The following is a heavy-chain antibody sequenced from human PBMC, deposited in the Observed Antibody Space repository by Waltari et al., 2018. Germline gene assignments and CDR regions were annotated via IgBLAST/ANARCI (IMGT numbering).Heavy chain of an antibody. Sequence: QVQLQQWGAGLLKPSETLSLTCAVYGGSFSGYYWSWIRQPPGKGLEWIGEINHSGSTNYNPSLKSRVTISVDTSKNQCSRKLSSGTAADTAVYYCARGEYSSSSVAGFDPWGQGTLVTVSS. CDR3: ARGEYSSSSVAGFDP. J-gene: IGHJ5*02. D-gene: IGHD6-6*01. CDR2: INHSGST. V-gene: IGHV4-34*01. CDR1: GGSFSGYY.